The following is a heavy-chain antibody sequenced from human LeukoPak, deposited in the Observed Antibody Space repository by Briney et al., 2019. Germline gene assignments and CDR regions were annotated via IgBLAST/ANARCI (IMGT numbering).Heavy chain of an antibody. J-gene: IGHJ4*02. Sequence: ASVKVSCKASGYTFTGYYMHWVRQAPGQGLEWMGIINPSGGSTSYAQKFQGRVTMTRDTSTSTVYMELSSLRSEDTAVYYCAREQIWGYCSSTSCRAFDYWGQGTLITVSS. D-gene: IGHD2-2*01. CDR1: GYTFTGYY. V-gene: IGHV1-46*01. CDR2: INPSGGST. CDR3: AREQIWGYCSSTSCRAFDY.